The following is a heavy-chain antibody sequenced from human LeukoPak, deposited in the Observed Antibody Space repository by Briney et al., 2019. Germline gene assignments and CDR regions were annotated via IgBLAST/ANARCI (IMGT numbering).Heavy chain of an antibody. D-gene: IGHD6-13*01. Sequence: GGSLRLSCAASGFTFSSYAMSWVRQAPGKGLEWVSAISGSGGSTYYADSVKGRFTISRDNSKNTLYLQMNSLRAEDTAVYYCARDACEYSSSCPFDYWGQGTLVTVSS. CDR3: ARDACEYSSSCPFDY. CDR1: GFTFSSYA. V-gene: IGHV3-23*01. J-gene: IGHJ4*02. CDR2: ISGSGGST.